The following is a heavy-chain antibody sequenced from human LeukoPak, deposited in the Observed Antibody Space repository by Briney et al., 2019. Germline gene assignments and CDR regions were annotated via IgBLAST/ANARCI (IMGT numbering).Heavy chain of an antibody. CDR3: AKDTYYYDSSGYPA. D-gene: IGHD3-22*01. V-gene: IGHV3-23*01. CDR1: GFTFSSYA. J-gene: IGHJ5*02. CDR2: ISGSGGST. Sequence: GGSLRLSCAASGFTFSSYAMSWVRQAPGKGLEWVSAISGSGGSTYYADSVKGRFTISRDNSKNTLYLQMNSLRAEDTAAYYCAKDTYYYDSSGYPAWGQGTLVTVSS.